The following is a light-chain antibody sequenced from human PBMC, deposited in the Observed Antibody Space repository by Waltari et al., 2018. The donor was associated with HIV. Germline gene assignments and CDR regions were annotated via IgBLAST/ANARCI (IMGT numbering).Light chain of an antibody. CDR1: QSVGSK. V-gene: IGKV3-15*01. CDR2: GAS. CDR3: QQYENWPYT. J-gene: IGKJ2*01. Sequence: EMVMTQSTATLSVSPGERATLSCRASQSVGSKLAWYQQKPGQAPRLLIDGASSRATGVSARFSGSGSGTEFTLTVSSLESEDFAVYYCQQYENWPYTFGQGTKLEIK.